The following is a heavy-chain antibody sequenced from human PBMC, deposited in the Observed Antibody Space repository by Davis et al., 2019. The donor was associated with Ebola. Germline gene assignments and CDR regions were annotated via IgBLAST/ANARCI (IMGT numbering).Heavy chain of an antibody. CDR3: ARDSGLGMDV. CDR1: GGPTSSSNW. V-gene: IGHV4-4*02. D-gene: IGHD3-10*01. Sequence: MPSETLSLTCAVSGGPTSSSNWWSWVRQPPGKGLEWIGEIHHSGSTNYNPSLKSRVTMFLDKSLNQFSLKMTSVTAADTAVYYCARDSGLGMDVWGQGTTVTVSS. CDR2: IHHSGST. J-gene: IGHJ6*02.